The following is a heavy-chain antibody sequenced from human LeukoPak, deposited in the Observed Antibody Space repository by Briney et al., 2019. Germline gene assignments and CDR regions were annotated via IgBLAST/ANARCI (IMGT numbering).Heavy chain of an antibody. CDR1: GGSISSYY. CDR2: IYYSGST. J-gene: IGHJ5*02. V-gene: IGHV4-59*01. Sequence: SETLSLTCTVSGGSISSYYWSWIRQPPGKGLEWIGYIYYSGSTNYNPSLKSRVTISVDTSKNQFSLKLSSVTTADTAVYYCTSELDPWGQGTLVTVSS. CDR3: TSELDP.